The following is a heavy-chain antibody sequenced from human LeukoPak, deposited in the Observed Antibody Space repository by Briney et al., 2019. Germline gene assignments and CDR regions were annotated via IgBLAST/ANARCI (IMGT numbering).Heavy chain of an antibody. D-gene: IGHD6-13*01. CDR2: ISSSSSYI. CDR1: GFTFSSYS. J-gene: IGHJ6*03. V-gene: IGHV3-21*01. CDR3: AREGYSSSYPSYYYYYMDV. Sequence: PGGSLRLSCAASGFTFSSYSMNWVRQAPGKGLEWVSSISSSSSYIYYADSVKGRFTISRDNAKNSLYLQMNSLRAEDTAVYYCAREGYSSSYPSYYYYYMDVWGKGTTVTVSS.